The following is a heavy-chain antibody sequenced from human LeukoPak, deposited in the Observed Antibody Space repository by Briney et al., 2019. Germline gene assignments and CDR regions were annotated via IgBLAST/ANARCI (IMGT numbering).Heavy chain of an antibody. CDR2: ISYDGSNK. V-gene: IGHV3-30*01. Sequence: PGGSLRLSCAASGFTFSSYAMHWVRQAPGKRLELVAVISYDGSNKYYAGSVKGRFTISRDNSKNTLYLQMNSMRAEDTAVYYCARGGPYGDYFRVGYWGQGTLVTVSS. CDR1: GFTFSSYA. D-gene: IGHD4-17*01. J-gene: IGHJ4*02. CDR3: ARGGPYGDYFRVGY.